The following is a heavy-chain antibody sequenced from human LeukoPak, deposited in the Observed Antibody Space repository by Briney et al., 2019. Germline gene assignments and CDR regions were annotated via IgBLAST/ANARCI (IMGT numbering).Heavy chain of an antibody. CDR3: ARGDYNGNPDFDP. CDR1: GGSISSYY. V-gene: IGHV4-59*01. D-gene: IGHD2-8*01. CDR2: ISYSGST. Sequence: SETLSLTCTVSGGSISSYYWNWIRQPPGRRLEWIGYISYSGSTNYNPSLKSRVTISVDTSKNHFSLNLSSVTAADTAVYYCARGDYNGNPDFDPWGPGTLVTVSS. J-gene: IGHJ5*02.